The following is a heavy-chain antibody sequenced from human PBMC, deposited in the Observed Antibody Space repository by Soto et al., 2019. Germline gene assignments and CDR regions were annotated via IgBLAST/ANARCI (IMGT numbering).Heavy chain of an antibody. J-gene: IGHJ4*02. CDR3: ARDKITGLFDY. CDR2: INHSGST. D-gene: IGHD2-8*02. Sequence: SEALSLTCAVYGGSFSGYYWTWIRQPPGTGLEWIGEINHSGSTNYNPSLKSRVTISVGTSKNQFSLKLTSVTAADTAVYYCARDKITGLFDYWGQGTLVTVSS. CDR1: GGSFSGYY. V-gene: IGHV4-34*01.